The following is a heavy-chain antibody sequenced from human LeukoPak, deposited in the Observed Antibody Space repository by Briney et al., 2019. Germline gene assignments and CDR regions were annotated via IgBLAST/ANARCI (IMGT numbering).Heavy chain of an antibody. V-gene: IGHV4-30-2*01. CDR3: AREGDYGVDY. Sequence: SETLSLTCTVSGGSISSGDYYWSWIRQPPGKGLEWIGYIYHSGSTYYNPSLKSRVTISVDRSKNQFSLKLSSVTAADTAVYYCAREGDYGVDYWGQGTLVTVSS. D-gene: IGHD4-17*01. CDR2: IYHSGST. CDR1: GGSISSGDYY. J-gene: IGHJ4*02.